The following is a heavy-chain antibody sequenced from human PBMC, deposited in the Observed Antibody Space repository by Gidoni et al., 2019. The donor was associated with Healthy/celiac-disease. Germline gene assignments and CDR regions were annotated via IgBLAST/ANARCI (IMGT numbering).Heavy chain of an antibody. D-gene: IGHD3-10*01. Sequence: VQLQESGPGLVKPSGTLSLTCAVSGGSISRSNWWSWVRQPPGKGLEWIGEIYHSGSTNYNPSLKSRVTISVDKSKNQFSRKLSSVTAADTAVYYCASSPYYGSGHDAFDIWGQGTMVTVSS. CDR1: GGSISRSNW. J-gene: IGHJ3*02. V-gene: IGHV4-4*02. CDR3: ASSPYYGSGHDAFDI. CDR2: IYHSGST.